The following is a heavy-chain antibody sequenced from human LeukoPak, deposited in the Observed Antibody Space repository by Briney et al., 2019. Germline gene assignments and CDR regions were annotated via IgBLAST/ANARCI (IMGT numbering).Heavy chain of an antibody. J-gene: IGHJ5*02. Sequence: SETLSLTCAVSGGSISSGGYYWSWIRQHPGKGLEWIGYIYYSGSTYYNPSLKSRVTISVDTSKNQFSLKLSSVTAADTAVYYCARVVGVAASYNWFDPWGQGTLVTVSS. CDR1: GGSISSGGYY. CDR3: ARVVGVAASYNWFDP. CDR2: IYYSGST. V-gene: IGHV4-31*11. D-gene: IGHD2-15*01.